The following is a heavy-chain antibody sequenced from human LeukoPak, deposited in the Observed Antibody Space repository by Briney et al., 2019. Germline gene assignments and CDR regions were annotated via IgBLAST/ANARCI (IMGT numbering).Heavy chain of an antibody. V-gene: IGHV1-2*02. CDR2: INPNSGGT. CDR1: GYTFTGYY. D-gene: IGHD6-13*01. J-gene: IGHJ3*02. CDR3: ARQQLPHDAFDI. Sequence: GASVKVSCKASGYTFTGYYMRWVRQAPGQGLEWMGWINPNSGGTNYAQKFQGRVTMTRDTSISTAYMELSRLRSDDTAVYYCARQQLPHDAFDIWGQGTMVTVSS.